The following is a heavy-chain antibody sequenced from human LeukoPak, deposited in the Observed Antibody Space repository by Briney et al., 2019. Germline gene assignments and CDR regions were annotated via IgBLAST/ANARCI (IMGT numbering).Heavy chain of an antibody. CDR3: ARVDTAMVTTYDY. V-gene: IGHV1-2*02. Sequence: ASVKVSCKASGYTFTGYYMHWVRQAPGQGLEWMGWINPSSGGTNYAQKFQGRVTMTRDTSISTAYMELSKLRSDDTAVYYCARVDTAMVTTYDYWGQGTLVTVSS. D-gene: IGHD5-18*01. CDR1: GYTFTGYY. CDR2: INPSSGGT. J-gene: IGHJ4*02.